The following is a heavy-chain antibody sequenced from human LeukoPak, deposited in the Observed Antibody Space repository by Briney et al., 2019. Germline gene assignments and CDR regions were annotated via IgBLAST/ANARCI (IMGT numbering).Heavy chain of an antibody. D-gene: IGHD1-26*01. CDR3: ARGTLGATFLGYYYYYMDV. J-gene: IGHJ6*03. Sequence: ASVKVSCKASGYTFTGYYMHWVRQAPGQGLEWMGWINPSSGGTNYAQKFQGRVTMTRDTSISTAYMELSRLRSDDTAVYYCARGTLGATFLGYYYYYMDVWGKGTTVTISS. V-gene: IGHV1-2*02. CDR2: INPSSGGT. CDR1: GYTFTGYY.